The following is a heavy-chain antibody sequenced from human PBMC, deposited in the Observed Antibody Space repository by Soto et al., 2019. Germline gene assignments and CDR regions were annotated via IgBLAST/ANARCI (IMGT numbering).Heavy chain of an antibody. Sequence: QVQLQQWGAGLLKPSETLSLTCAVYGGSFSGYYWSWIRQPPGKGLEWIGEINHSGSTNYNPSLKRRXXIXVXXSKNQFSLKLSSVTAADTAVYYCARGLAAAGHIDYWGQGTLVTVSS. J-gene: IGHJ4*02. D-gene: IGHD6-13*01. CDR1: GGSFSGYY. CDR2: INHSGST. V-gene: IGHV4-34*01. CDR3: ARGLAAAGHIDY.